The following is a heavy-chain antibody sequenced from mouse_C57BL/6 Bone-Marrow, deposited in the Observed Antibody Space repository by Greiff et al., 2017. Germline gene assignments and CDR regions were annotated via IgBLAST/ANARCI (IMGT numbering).Heavy chain of an antibody. V-gene: IGHV1-64*01. CDR1: GYTFTSYW. J-gene: IGHJ1*03. CDR2: IHPNSGST. D-gene: IGHD1-1*01. CDR3: ARRDYYYGSSPWCFDV. Sequence: VQLQQPGAELVKPGASVKLSCKASGYTFTSYWMHWVKQRPGQGLEWIGMIHPNSGSTNYNEKFKSKATLTVDKSSSTAYMQLSSLTSEDSAVYYCARRDYYYGSSPWCFDVWGTGTTVTVSS.